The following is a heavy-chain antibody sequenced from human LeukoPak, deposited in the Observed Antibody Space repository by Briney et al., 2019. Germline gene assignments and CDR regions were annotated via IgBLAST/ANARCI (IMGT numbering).Heavy chain of an antibody. CDR3: ARGYDSSGPVDI. Sequence: KTSETLSLTCTVSGGSISSSSYYWGWIRQPPGKGLEWIGSIHYSGSTYFNPSLKSRVTIFVDTSKNQFSLKLSSVTAADTAVYYCARGYDSSGPVDIWGQGTMVTVSS. V-gene: IGHV4-39*07. CDR2: IHYSGST. J-gene: IGHJ3*02. D-gene: IGHD3-22*01. CDR1: GGSISSSSYY.